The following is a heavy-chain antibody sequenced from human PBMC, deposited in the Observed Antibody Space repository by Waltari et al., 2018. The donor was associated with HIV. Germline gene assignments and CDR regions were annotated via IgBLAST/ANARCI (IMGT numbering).Heavy chain of an antibody. V-gene: IGHV3-23*01. D-gene: IGHD1-1*01. CDR3: ARLDFWLKYNFDY. CDR2: ISGGGHAP. Sequence: EVQLLESGGVSVQPGGSLSVACAASGFTFTNLAMSWVRQAPGKGRGWVSGISGGGHAPFYADSVKGRFTISRDNSKNTLYLQMHSLRAEDTAVYYCARLDFWLKYNFDYWGQGTLVTVSS. J-gene: IGHJ4*02. CDR1: GFTFTNLA.